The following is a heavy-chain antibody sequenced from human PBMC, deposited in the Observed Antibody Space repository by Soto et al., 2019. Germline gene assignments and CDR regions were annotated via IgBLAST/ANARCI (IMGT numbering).Heavy chain of an antibody. V-gene: IGHV1-18*01. CDR1: GYTFTSYG. CDR2: INGYNGNR. J-gene: IGHJ4*02. Sequence: ASVKVSCKASGYTFTSYGFSWVRQAPGQGLEWMGWINGYNGNRNYGRKLQGRVTMTTDTSTSTAYMELRSLRSDDTAVYFCARDDEFWSGYLLLWGQGTLVTVSS. CDR3: ARDDEFWSGYLLL. D-gene: IGHD3-3*01.